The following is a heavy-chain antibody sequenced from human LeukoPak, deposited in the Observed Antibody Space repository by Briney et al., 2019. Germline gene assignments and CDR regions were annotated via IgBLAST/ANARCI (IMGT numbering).Heavy chain of an antibody. CDR2: ISWNSGGI. CDR1: GFTFDDYA. CDR3: TRLSPLNCSSSTCYPPFDY. Sequence: PGGSLRLSCAASGFTFDDYAMHWVRQAPGKGLEWVSGISWNSGGIGYADSVKGRFTISRDNAKNSLYLQMNSLKTEDTAMYYCTRLSPLNCSSSTCYPPFDYWGQGTLVTVSS. V-gene: IGHV3-9*01. D-gene: IGHD2/OR15-2a*01. J-gene: IGHJ4*02.